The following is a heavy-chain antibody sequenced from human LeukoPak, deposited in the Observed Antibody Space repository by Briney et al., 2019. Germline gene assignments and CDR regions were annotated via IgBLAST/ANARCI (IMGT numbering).Heavy chain of an antibody. Sequence: GASVKVSCKASGYTFTGYYMHWVRQAPGQGLEWMGWINPNSGGTNYAQKLQGRVTMTTGTSTSTAYMELRSLRSDDTAVYYCAREDSGMVRGVTLDYWGQGTLVTVSS. V-gene: IGHV1-2*02. CDR1: GYTFTGYY. CDR3: AREDSGMVRGVTLDY. CDR2: INPNSGGT. D-gene: IGHD3-10*01. J-gene: IGHJ4*02.